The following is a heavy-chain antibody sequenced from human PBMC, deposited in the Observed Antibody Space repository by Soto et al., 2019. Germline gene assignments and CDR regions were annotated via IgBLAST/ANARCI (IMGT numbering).Heavy chain of an antibody. CDR1: GGSIRSGGSY. Sequence: QVQLQESGPGLVKPSQTLSLTCPVSGGSIRSGGSYWSWIRQHPGKGLEWIGYFYYSGNTYYNPSLKSRLTISGDTSKNQFSLNLSSVTAADTAVYYCARAMGAINYFDYWGQGTLVTVSS. D-gene: IGHD1-26*01. J-gene: IGHJ4*02. V-gene: IGHV4-31*03. CDR3: ARAMGAINYFDY. CDR2: FYYSGNT.